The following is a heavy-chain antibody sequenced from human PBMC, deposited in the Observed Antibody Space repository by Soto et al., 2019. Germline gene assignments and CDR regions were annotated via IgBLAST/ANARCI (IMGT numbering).Heavy chain of an antibody. J-gene: IGHJ4*02. Sequence: PGQGLEWMGWINPNSGGTNYAQKFQGWVTMTRDTSISTAYMELSRLRSDDTAVYYCARTTYSSSSAFDYWGQGTLVTVSS. CDR3: ARTTYSSSSAFDY. D-gene: IGHD6-6*01. CDR2: INPNSGGT. V-gene: IGHV1-2*04.